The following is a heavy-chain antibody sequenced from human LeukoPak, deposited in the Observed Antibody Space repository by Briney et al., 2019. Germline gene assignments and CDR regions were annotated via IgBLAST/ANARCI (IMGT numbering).Heavy chain of an antibody. CDR1: GFTFSSYP. CDR3: AKDYPALGYCTSTTCSFFDY. CDR2: ISYDGSKI. J-gene: IGHJ4*02. Sequence: GGSLRLSCAASGFTFSSYPLHWVRQAPGRGLEWVTLISYDGSKIYYADSVKGRFTISRDDSQNTLYLQMNSLRAEDTAVYYCAKDYPALGYCTSTTCSFFDYWGQGILVTVSS. V-gene: IGHV3-30-3*01. D-gene: IGHD2-2*01.